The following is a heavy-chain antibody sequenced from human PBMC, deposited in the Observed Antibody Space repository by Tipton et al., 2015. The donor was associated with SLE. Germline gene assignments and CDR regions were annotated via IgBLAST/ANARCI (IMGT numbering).Heavy chain of an antibody. V-gene: IGHV3-43*01. D-gene: IGHD4-23*01. J-gene: IGHJ6*02. CDR2: LTWGGDHT. CDR1: GFRLDEYN. CDR3: AKAHLPNSYFDVMDL. Sequence: SLRLSCSGSGFRLDEYNMNWVRQTPEKGLEWVALLTWGGDHTNYADSFKGRFIISRDDDKTSLFLQMNSLRSEDSGVYYCAKAHLPNSYFDVMDLWGQGTPVTVSS.